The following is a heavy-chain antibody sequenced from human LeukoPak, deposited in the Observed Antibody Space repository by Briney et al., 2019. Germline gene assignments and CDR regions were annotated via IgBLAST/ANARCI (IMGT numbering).Heavy chain of an antibody. V-gene: IGHV1-18*01. D-gene: IGHD3-22*01. Sequence: GASVKVSCKASGYTFTSYGISWVRQAPGQGLEWMGWISADNGNTNYAQKLQGRVTMTTDTSTSTAYMELRSLRSDDTAVYYCAINRLVSFVKDTMIALPRDYWGQGTLVTVSS. J-gene: IGHJ4*02. CDR3: AINRLVSFVKDTMIALPRDY. CDR2: ISADNGNT. CDR1: GYTFTSYG.